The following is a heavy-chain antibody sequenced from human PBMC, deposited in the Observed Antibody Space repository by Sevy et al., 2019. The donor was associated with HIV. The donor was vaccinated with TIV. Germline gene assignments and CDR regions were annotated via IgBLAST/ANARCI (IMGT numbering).Heavy chain of an antibody. J-gene: IGHJ6*02. V-gene: IGHV1-18*04. D-gene: IGHD3-3*01. CDR2: ISAYNGNT. CDR3: ARNGLYESKRGGPFSYYYYGMDV. Sequence: ASVKVSCKASGYTFTSYGISWVRQAPGQGLEWMGWISAYNGNTRYAQKLQGRFTMTTDTSTSTAYLELRSLKSDETAVYYCARNGLYESKRGGPFSYYYYGMDVWGQGTTVTVSS. CDR1: GYTFTSYG.